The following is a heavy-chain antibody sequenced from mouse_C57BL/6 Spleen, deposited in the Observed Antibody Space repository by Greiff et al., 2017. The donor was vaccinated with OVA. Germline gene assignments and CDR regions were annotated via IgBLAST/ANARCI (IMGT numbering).Heavy chain of an antibody. D-gene: IGHD1-1*01. Sequence: LVESGAELARPGASVKLSCKASGYTFTSYGISWVKQRTGQGLEWIGEIYPRSGNTYYNEKFKGKATLTADKSSSTAYMELRSLTSEDSAVYFCAIATVVATKDAMDYWGQGTSVTVSS. CDR2: IYPRSGNT. J-gene: IGHJ4*01. CDR3: AIATVVATKDAMDY. V-gene: IGHV1-81*01. CDR1: GYTFTSYG.